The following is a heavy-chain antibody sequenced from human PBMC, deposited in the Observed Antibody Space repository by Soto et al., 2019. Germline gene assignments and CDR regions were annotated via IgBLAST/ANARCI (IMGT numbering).Heavy chain of an antibody. J-gene: IGHJ3*02. CDR1: GFTFSNAW. Sequence: GGSLRLSCAASGFTFSNAWMNWFRQAPGKGLEWVGRIKSKTDGGTTDYAAPVKGRFTISRDDSKNTLYLQMNSLKTEDTAVCYCTTDIVVVVAATQPFDAFDIWGQGTMVTVSS. CDR2: IKSKTDGGTT. D-gene: IGHD2-15*01. CDR3: TTDIVVVVAATQPFDAFDI. V-gene: IGHV3-15*07.